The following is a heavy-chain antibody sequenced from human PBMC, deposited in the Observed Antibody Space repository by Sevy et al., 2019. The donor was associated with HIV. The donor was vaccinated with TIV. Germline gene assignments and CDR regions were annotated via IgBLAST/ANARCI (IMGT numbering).Heavy chain of an antibody. Sequence: GGSLRLSCAASGFTFSSYSMNWVRQAPGKGLEWVSSISGSSNYIYYAESVKGRFIISRDNAKNTLYLQMNSLRADDTAVYYCVRGPPDGSYDYFDYWGQGTLVTVSS. V-gene: IGHV3-21*06. CDR3: VRGPPDGSYDYFDY. J-gene: IGHJ4*02. D-gene: IGHD1-26*01. CDR1: GFTFSSYS. CDR2: ISGSSNYI.